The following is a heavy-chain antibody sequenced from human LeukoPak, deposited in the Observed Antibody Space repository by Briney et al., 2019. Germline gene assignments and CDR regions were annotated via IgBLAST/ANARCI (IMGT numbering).Heavy chain of an antibody. Sequence: GGSLRLSCAASGFTFSSYSMTWVRQAPGKGLEWVSYISSSSSTIYYADSVKGRFTISRDNAKNSLYLQMNSLRAEDTAVYYCAREPNKDWFDPWGQGTLVTVSS. V-gene: IGHV3-48*01. CDR2: ISSSSSTI. J-gene: IGHJ5*02. D-gene: IGHD2-8*01. CDR1: GFTFSSYS. CDR3: AREPNKDWFDP.